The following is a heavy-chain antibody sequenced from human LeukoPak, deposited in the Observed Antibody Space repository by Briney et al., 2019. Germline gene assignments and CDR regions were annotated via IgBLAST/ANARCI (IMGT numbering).Heavy chain of an antibody. CDR2: IKSEADGGTS. Sequence: PGESLRLSCAASGFAFTSAWMTWVRQAPGKGLEWVGRIKSEADGGTSDYATAVKGRFFISRNDSDNTPYLQMNSLKTEDTAMYYCCTPSGATALSPSFGLWGQGTLVTVSS. CDR1: GFAFTSAW. CDR3: CTPSGATALSPSFGL. J-gene: IGHJ4*02. V-gene: IGHV3-15*01. D-gene: IGHD3-16*01.